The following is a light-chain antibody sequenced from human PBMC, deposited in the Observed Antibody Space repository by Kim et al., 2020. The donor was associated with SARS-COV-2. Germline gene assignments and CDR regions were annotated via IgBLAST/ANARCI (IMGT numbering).Light chain of an antibody. Sequence: WPGDRAAPPGRGRQSVSSSDCAWYQQKPGQAPRLLSHGVSNRATGIPDRFTGTGSGTDFTLTISRLEPQDFAVYYCQQYGSSITFGQGTRLEIK. J-gene: IGKJ5*01. CDR3: QQYGSSIT. CDR1: QSVSSSD. CDR2: GVS. V-gene: IGKV3-20*01.